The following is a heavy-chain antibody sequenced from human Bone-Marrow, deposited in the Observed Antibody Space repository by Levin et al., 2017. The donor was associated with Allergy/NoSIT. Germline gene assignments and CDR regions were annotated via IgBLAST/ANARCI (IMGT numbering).Heavy chain of an antibody. CDR1: DDSIDSGGYY. Sequence: SETLSLTCSVSDDSIDSGGYYWSWVRQLSGKGLEWTGYVYYSGGTFYNPSLKSRTSISIDTSKRQFSLSLTSVTAADTAVYYCARHVRYRDAPTYFDHWGQGILVTVSS. V-gene: IGHV4-31*03. D-gene: IGHD1-26*01. CDR2: VYYSGGT. CDR3: ARHVRYRDAPTYFDH. J-gene: IGHJ4*02.